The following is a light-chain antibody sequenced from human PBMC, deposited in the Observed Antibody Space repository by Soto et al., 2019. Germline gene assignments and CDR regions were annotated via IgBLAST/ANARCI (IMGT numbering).Light chain of an antibody. CDR1: QSVSSY. V-gene: IGKV3-11*01. Sequence: EIVLTQSPATLSLSPWEIATLSCRASQSVSSYLAWYQQKPGQAPRLLIYDASNRATGIPARFSGSGSGTDFTLTISSLEPEDFAVHYCQQRSNWTFGQGTKVDIK. CDR2: DAS. J-gene: IGKJ1*01. CDR3: QQRSNWT.